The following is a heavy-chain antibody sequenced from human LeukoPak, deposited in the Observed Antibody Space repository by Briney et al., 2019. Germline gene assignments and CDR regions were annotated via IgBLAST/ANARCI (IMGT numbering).Heavy chain of an antibody. CDR2: ISYSGTN. CDR1: GGSFSGYY. D-gene: IGHD7-27*01. Sequence: PSETLSLTCAVYGGSFSGYYWGWIRQPPGKGLEWIGSISYSGTNYNNPSLKSRVSISIDTSKNQFSVKLTSVTAADTAMYYCASLGTLRSWGQGTPVTVSS. V-gene: IGHV4-39*01. CDR3: ASLGTLRS. J-gene: IGHJ5*02.